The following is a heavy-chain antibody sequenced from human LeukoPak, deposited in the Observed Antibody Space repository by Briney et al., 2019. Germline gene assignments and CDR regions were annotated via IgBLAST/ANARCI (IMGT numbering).Heavy chain of an antibody. J-gene: IGHJ4*02. CDR3: AIWAVAGDYFDY. V-gene: IGHV4-59*08. D-gene: IGHD6-19*01. Sequence: PSETLSLTCSVSGGSISTYYWSWIRRPPGKGLEWIGNIYYIGSTNYNPSLKSRVTISVDTSKNQFSLKLSSVTAADTAVYYCAIWAVAGDYFDYWGQGTLVTVSS. CDR1: GGSISTYY. CDR2: IYYIGST.